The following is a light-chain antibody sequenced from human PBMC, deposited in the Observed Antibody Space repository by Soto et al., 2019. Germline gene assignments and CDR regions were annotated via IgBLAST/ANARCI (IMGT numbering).Light chain of an antibody. CDR3: QQCGSSPWT. Sequence: EIVLTQSPGTLSLSPGDTATLSCRASQTISSNFLAWYQQKPGQAPRLLIYTVSTRATGVPDRISGSGSGTDFTLTITRLETDDFAVYYCQQCGSSPWTFGQGTKVEIK. CDR2: TVS. J-gene: IGKJ1*01. CDR1: QTISSNF. V-gene: IGKV3-20*01.